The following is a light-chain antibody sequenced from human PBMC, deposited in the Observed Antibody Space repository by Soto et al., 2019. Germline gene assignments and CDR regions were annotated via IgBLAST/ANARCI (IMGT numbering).Light chain of an antibody. J-gene: IGKJ4*01. Sequence: DIKLTQSPSFLSASVGDRVTNTCRASQGISSYLAWYQQKPGKAPKLLIYAASTLQSGVPSRFSGSGSGTEFTLTISSLQPEDFATYYCQQLNSYPLTFGGGTKVDIK. CDR2: AAS. CDR3: QQLNSYPLT. CDR1: QGISSY. V-gene: IGKV1-9*01.